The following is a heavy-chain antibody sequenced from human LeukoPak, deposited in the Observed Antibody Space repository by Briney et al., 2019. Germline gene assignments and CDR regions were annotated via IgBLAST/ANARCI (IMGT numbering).Heavy chain of an antibody. CDR3: ARGPLYDVLTGHHPNYFDH. V-gene: IGHV4-4*07. Sequence: PSETLSLTCTVSGNSFGDYYWSWIRQPAGKGLEWIGRIYTSGSTTYNPSLKSRVTMSVDTSKSQFSLNLMSVTAADTAVYYCARGPLYDVLTGHHPNYFDHWGQGTLVPVSS. J-gene: IGHJ4*02. CDR1: GNSFGDYY. CDR2: IYTSGST. D-gene: IGHD3-9*01.